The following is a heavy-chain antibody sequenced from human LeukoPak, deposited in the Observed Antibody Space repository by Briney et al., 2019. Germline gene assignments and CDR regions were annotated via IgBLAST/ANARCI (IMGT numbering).Heavy chain of an antibody. D-gene: IGHD3-22*01. V-gene: IGHV4-61*02. CDR2: IYTSGST. J-gene: IGHJ4*02. Sequence: SSETLSLTCTVSGGSISSGSYYWSWLRPPAGKGLEWIGRIYTSGSTNYNPSLKSRVTISVDKSKNQFSLKLSSVTAADTAVYYCARDSYYYDSSGLRPYYFDYWGQGTLVTVSS. CDR3: ARDSYYYDSSGLRPYYFDY. CDR1: GGSISSGSYY.